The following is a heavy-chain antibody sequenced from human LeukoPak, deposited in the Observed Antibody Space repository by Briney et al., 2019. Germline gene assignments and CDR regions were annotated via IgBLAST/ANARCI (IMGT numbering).Heavy chain of an antibody. Sequence: GGSLRLSCAASGFTFSSYSMTWVRQAPGKGLEWVSSISSSSSYIYYADSVKGRFTISRDNAKNSLYLQMNSLRAEGTAVYYCARALQRIGDYWGQGTLVTVSS. CDR2: ISSSSSYI. CDR1: GFTFSSYS. V-gene: IGHV3-21*01. CDR3: ARALQRIGDY. D-gene: IGHD6-25*01. J-gene: IGHJ4*02.